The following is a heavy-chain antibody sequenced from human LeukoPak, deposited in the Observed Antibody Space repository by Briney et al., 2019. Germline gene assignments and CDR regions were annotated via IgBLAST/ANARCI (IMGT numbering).Heavy chain of an antibody. D-gene: IGHD4-17*01. CDR3: ARDAHDYGDYGTDYYYMDV. V-gene: IGHV3-21*01. J-gene: IGHJ6*03. CDR1: GFTFSSYS. CDR2: ISSSSSNI. Sequence: KTGGSLRLSCAASGFTFSSYSMNWVRQAPGKGLEWVSSISSSSSNIYYADSVKGRFTISRDNAKNSLYLQMNSLRAEDTAVYYCARDAHDYGDYGTDYYYMDVWGKGTTVTVSS.